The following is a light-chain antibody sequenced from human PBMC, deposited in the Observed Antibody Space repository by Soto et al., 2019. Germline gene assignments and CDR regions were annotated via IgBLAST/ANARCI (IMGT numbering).Light chain of an antibody. CDR2: SNY. J-gene: IGLJ1*01. CDR1: SSNIGSKT. Sequence: QSVLTQPPSASGTPGQRVTISCSGSSSNIGSKTVNWYQQLPGTAPKLLIYSNYQRPSGVPGRFSGSKSGTSASLAISGLQSEDEADYYCSAWDASLKGYVFGTGTKVTVL. V-gene: IGLV1-44*01. CDR3: SAWDASLKGYV.